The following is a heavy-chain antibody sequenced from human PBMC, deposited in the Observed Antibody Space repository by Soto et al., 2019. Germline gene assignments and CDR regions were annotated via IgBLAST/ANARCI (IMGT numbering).Heavy chain of an antibody. V-gene: IGHV3-23*01. D-gene: IGHD4-17*01. J-gene: IGHJ3*02. CDR1: GFTFYNYA. CDR3: AKDPNGDYVGAFEM. CDR2: ISRSGRRI. Sequence: GGSLRLSCATSGFTFYNYAMSWVRQAPGEGLEWVSGISRSGRRIYYADSVKGRFTISRDESTLSLQMDSLRAEDTAVYYCAKDPNGDYVGAFEMWGRGTMVTVSS.